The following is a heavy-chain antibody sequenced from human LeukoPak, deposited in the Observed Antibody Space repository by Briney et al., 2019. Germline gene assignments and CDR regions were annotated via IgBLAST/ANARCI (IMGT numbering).Heavy chain of an antibody. J-gene: IGHJ4*02. Sequence: GGSLRLSCAASGFTFSRYWMSWVRQAPGRGLEWVANIKHDGSQKYYVDSVKGRITISRDNAKNSLYLQMNNLRADDTAVYYCARGGADYVIGYWGQGTLVTVSS. CDR3: ARGGADYVIGY. D-gene: IGHD4-17*01. CDR2: IKHDGSQK. CDR1: GFTFSRYW. V-gene: IGHV3-7*01.